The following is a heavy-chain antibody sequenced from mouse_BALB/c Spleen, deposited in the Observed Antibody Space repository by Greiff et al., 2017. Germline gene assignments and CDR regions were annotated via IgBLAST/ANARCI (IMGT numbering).Heavy chain of an antibody. D-gene: IGHD2-1*01. CDR2: IWAGGST. J-gene: IGHJ1*01. CDR1: GFSLTSYG. Sequence: VQRVESGPGLVAPSQSLSITCTVSGFSLTSYGVHWVRQPPGKGLEWLGVIWAGGSTNYNSALMSRLSISKDNSKSQVFLKMNSLQTDDTAMYYCARDLYGNYGYFDVWGAGTTVTVSS. CDR3: ARDLYGNYGYFDV. V-gene: IGHV2-9*02.